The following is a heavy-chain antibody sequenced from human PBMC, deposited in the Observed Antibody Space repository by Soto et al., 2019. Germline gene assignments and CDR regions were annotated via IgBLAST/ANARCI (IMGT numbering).Heavy chain of an antibody. Sequence: EVQLLESGGGLVQPGGSLRLSCAASGFTFSRYTMSWVRQAPGKGLEWVSAISDSGGSTYYADSVKGRFTISRDNSKLTLFLQVNSLRAEDTAVYYCAKGLGDYYYMDVWGKGTTVTVSS. V-gene: IGHV3-23*01. CDR3: AKGLGDYYYMDV. J-gene: IGHJ6*03. CDR1: GFTFSRYT. CDR2: ISDSGGST.